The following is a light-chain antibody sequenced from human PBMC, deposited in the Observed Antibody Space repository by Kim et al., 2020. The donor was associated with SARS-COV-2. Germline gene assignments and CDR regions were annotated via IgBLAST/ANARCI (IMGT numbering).Light chain of an antibody. CDR1: NIVSKS. CDR3: QVWDGSSNQVI. J-gene: IGLJ2*01. Sequence: APGKTATLTGGGNNIVSKSVHWYQQKTGQAPLLVVYDDSDRPSGIPERFSGSNSGNTATLTNGRVEAGDEADYYCQVWDGSSNQVIFGGGTQLTVL. V-gene: IGLV3-21*03. CDR2: DDS.